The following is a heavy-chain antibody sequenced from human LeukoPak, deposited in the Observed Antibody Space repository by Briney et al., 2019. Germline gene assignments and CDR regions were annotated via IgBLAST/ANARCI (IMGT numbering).Heavy chain of an antibody. V-gene: IGHV3-23*01. CDR1: GLTFHDYA. CDR2: IVGDSSKT. CDR3: AKQPYNYYYLDV. D-gene: IGHD2-21*01. J-gene: IGHJ6*03. Sequence: GGSLRLSCAISGLTFHDYAMTWVRQAPGKGLEWVSTIVGDSSKTYYADSVRGRFTISRDNSNYMLFLHMNNLRAEDTAIYYCAKQPYNYYYLDVWGKGTTVTVSS.